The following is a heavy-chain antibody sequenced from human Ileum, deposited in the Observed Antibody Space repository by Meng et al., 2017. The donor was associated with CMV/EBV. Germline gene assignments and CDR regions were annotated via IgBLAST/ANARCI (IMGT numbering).Heavy chain of an antibody. Sequence: SGFTVNSYGIHWVGQFPGRGLEWVAVLWDDGSRKYLADSVQGRFSISRDDSKNTVYLQMNSLRAEDTAVYYCARDNDGSSHYSQFDYWGQGTLVTVSS. CDR1: GFTVNSYG. CDR3: ARDNDGSSHYSQFDY. J-gene: IGHJ4*02. V-gene: IGHV3-33*01. D-gene: IGHD3-22*01. CDR2: LWDDGSRK.